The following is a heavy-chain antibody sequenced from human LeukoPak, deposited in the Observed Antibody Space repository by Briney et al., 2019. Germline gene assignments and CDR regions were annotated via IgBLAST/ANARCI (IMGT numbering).Heavy chain of an antibody. CDR1: RFTFSSYE. Sequence: GGSLRLSCAASRFTFSSYEMNWVRQAPGKGLEWVSYISGSGIKHYADSVKGRFTISRDNAKNSLYLQMNSLRVEDTAVCYCAREDTGVASDIWGQGTTVTV. CDR3: AREDTGVASDI. D-gene: IGHD2-8*01. CDR2: ISGSGIK. J-gene: IGHJ3*02. V-gene: IGHV3-48*03.